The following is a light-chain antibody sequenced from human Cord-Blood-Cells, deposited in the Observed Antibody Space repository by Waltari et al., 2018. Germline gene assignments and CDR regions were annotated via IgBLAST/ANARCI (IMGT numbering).Light chain of an antibody. CDR2: DVS. CDR1: SSDVGGYNY. V-gene: IGLV2-14*03. J-gene: IGLJ1*01. CDR3: SSYTSSSTYV. Sequence: QSALTQPASASGSPGQSITISCTGTSSDVGGYNYVSWYQQHPGKPPKLMIYDVSNRPSGVSNRFSGSKSGNTASLTISGLQAEDEADYYCSSYTSSSTYVFGTGTKVTVL.